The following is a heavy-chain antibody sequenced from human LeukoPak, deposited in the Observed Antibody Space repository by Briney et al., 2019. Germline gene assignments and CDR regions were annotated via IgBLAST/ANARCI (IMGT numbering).Heavy chain of an antibody. D-gene: IGHD6-13*01. CDR2: INHSGST. V-gene: IGHV4-34*01. Sequence: SETLSLTCAVYGGSFSGYYWSWIRQPPGKGLEWIGEINHSGSTNYNPSLKSRVTISVDTSKNQFSLKLSSVTAADTAVYYCARLTYSSSWYYFDYWGQGTLVTVSS. CDR1: GGSFSGYY. CDR3: ARLTYSSSWYYFDY. J-gene: IGHJ4*02.